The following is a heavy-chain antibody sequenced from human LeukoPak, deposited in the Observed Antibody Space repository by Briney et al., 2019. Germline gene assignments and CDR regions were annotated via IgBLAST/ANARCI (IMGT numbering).Heavy chain of an antibody. Sequence: GGFLRLSCAASGFTFSSYGMHWVRQAPGKGLEWVAVISYDGSNKYYADSVKGRFTISRDNSKNTLYLQMNSLRAEDTAVYYCGGVYYYDSSGIDYWGQGTLVTVSS. CDR1: GFTFSSYG. D-gene: IGHD3-22*01. J-gene: IGHJ4*02. CDR3: GGVYYYDSSGIDY. V-gene: IGHV3-30*03. CDR2: ISYDGSNK.